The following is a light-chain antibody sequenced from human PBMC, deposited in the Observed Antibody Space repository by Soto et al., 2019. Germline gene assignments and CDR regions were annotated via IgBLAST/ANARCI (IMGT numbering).Light chain of an antibody. CDR2: AAS. J-gene: IGKJ1*01. CDR3: QQYHTDWT. CDR1: ESIDNW. V-gene: IGKV1-5*01. Sequence: DIQMTQSPSTLSASVGDTVTMTCRASESIDNWLAWYQQKPGKAPKLLIFAASTLIRGVPSRFSGRGSGTEFTLTISSLQVDDYATFYCQQYHTDWTFGQGTKVDIK.